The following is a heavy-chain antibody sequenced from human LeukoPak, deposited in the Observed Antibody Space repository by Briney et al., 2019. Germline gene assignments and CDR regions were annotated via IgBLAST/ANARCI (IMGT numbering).Heavy chain of an antibody. Sequence: PSETLSLTCTVSGYSISSGYYWGWIRQPPGKGLDWIGSISRSGSVYYNPSLKSRVTISVDTSKNQFSLKLSSVTAADTAVYYCARVRRTAAGPFDYWGQGTLVTVSS. J-gene: IGHJ4*02. CDR2: ISRSGSV. CDR1: GYSISSGYY. V-gene: IGHV4-38-2*02. D-gene: IGHD6-13*01. CDR3: ARVRRTAAGPFDY.